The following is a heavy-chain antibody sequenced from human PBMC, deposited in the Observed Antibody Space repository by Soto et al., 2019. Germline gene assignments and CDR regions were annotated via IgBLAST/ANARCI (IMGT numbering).Heavy chain of an antibody. CDR3: ARDVTHGYNLYYYYYGMDV. V-gene: IGHV4-61*01. D-gene: IGHD5-12*01. CDR1: GGSVSSGSYY. Sequence: PSETLSLTCTVSGGSVSSGSYYWSWIRQPPGKGLEWIGYIYYSGSTNYNPSLKSRVTISVDTSKNQFSLKLSSVTAADTAVYYCARDVTHGYNLYYYYYGMDVWGQGTTVTVSS. J-gene: IGHJ6*02. CDR2: IYYSGST.